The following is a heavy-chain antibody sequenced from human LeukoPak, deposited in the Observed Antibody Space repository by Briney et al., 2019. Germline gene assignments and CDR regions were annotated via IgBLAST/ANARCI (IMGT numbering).Heavy chain of an antibody. CDR2: IVVGSGNT. V-gene: IGHV1-58*01. J-gene: IGHJ3*02. CDR3: AADGEAHDAFDI. Sequence: SVKVSCKASGFTFTSSAVQWVRQSRGQRLEWIGWIVVGSGNTNYAQKFQERVTITRDMSTSTAYMELSSLRSEDTAVYYCAADGEAHDAFDIWGQGTMVTVSS. CDR1: GFTFTSSA.